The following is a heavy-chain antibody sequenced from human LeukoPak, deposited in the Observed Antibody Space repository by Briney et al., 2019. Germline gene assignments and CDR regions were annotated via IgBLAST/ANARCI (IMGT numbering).Heavy chain of an antibody. CDR1: GGSISSYY. J-gene: IGHJ3*02. CDR2: IYYSGST. CDR3: ARHCVAGGSYFSVFDI. V-gene: IGHV4-59*08. Sequence: SETLSLTCTVSGGSISSYYWSWIRQPPGKGLEWIGYIYYSGSTNYNPSLKSRVTISVDTSKNQFSLKLSSVTAADTAVYYCARHCVAGGSYFSVFDIWGQGTMVTVSS. D-gene: IGHD1-26*01.